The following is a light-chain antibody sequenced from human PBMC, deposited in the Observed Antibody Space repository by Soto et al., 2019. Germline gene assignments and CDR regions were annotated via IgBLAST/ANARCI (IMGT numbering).Light chain of an antibody. J-gene: IGKJ4*01. CDR3: QQSYSTPLT. V-gene: IGKV1-39*01. Sequence: DIQMTQSPSSLCASVGARLTIPCRASQSIDTYLNWYQQKPGKAPKLLIYAASSLQSGVTSRFSGSGSGTDFTLTISNLQPEDLATYFCQQSYSTPLTFGGGTKVEIK. CDR2: AAS. CDR1: QSIDTY.